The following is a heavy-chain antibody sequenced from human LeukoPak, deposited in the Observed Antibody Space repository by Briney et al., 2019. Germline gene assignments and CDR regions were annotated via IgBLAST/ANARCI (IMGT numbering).Heavy chain of an antibody. D-gene: IGHD3-22*01. V-gene: IGHV4-4*07. CDR1: GGSISSYY. CDR2: IYTSGST. CDR3: ARDMPYYDSSGYRFDY. Sequence: SETLSLTCTVSGGSISSYYWSWIRQPAGKGLEWIGRIYTSGSTNYNPSLKSRVTMSVDTSKNQFPLKLSSVTAADTAVYYCARDMPYYDSSGYRFDYWGQGTLVTVSS. J-gene: IGHJ4*02.